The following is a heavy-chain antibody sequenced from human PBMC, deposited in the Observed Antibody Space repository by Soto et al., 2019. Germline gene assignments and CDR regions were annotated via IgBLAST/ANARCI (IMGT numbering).Heavy chain of an antibody. CDR2: LGAARDP. J-gene: IGHJ6*02. D-gene: IGHD3-16*01. CDR3: ASAHLGRLPRRADYYYAMDV. V-gene: IGHV3-13*05. Sequence: EVQLVESGGGSVQPGESLRLSCAASGFSFRDYDMHWVRQRKGKGLEWVSALGAARDPYYVGSVKGRFSASRDNAQNSLFLQMINLRVGETAVYFCASAHLGRLPRRADYYYAMDVWGRGTTVTVSS. CDR1: GFSFRDYD.